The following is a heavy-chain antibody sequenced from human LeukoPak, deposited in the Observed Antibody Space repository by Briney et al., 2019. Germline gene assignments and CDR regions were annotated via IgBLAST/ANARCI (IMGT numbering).Heavy chain of an antibody. Sequence: PSETLSLTCAVSGGSISSGGYSWSWIRQPAGKGLEWIGYIYHSGSTYYNPSLKSRVTISVDRSKNQFSLKLSPVTAADTAVYYCARVMGRYSYDYFDYWGQGTLVTVSS. CDR3: ARVMGRYSYDYFDY. D-gene: IGHD5-18*01. V-gene: IGHV4-30-2*01. CDR1: GGSISSGGYS. J-gene: IGHJ4*02. CDR2: IYHSGST.